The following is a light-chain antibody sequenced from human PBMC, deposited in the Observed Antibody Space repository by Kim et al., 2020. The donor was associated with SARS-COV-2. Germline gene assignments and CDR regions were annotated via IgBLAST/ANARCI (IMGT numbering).Light chain of an antibody. CDR2: GAS. J-gene: IGKJ1*01. V-gene: IGKV3-20*01. Sequence: SPGERATLSCRASPSVSRSYLASYQQKPGQAPRLLIYGASSRATGIPDRFSGSGSGTDFTLTISRLEPEDFAVYYCQQYGSSPGTFGQGTKVEIK. CDR3: QQYGSSPGT. CDR1: PSVSRSY.